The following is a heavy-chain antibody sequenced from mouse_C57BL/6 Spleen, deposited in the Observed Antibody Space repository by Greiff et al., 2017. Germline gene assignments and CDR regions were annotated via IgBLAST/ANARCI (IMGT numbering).Heavy chain of an antibody. Sequence: EVMLVESGGGLVQPGGSLSLSCAASGFTFTDYYMSWVRQPPGKALEWLGFIRNKANGYTTEYSASVKGRFTISRDNSQSILYLQMNALRAKDSATCYCARYIWDVWYFDVWGTGTTVTVSS. CDR1: GFTFTDYY. V-gene: IGHV7-3*01. D-gene: IGHD4-1*01. J-gene: IGHJ1*03. CDR3: ARYIWDVWYFDV. CDR2: IRNKANGYTT.